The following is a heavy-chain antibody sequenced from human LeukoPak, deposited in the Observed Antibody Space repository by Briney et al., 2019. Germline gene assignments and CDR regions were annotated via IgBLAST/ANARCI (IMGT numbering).Heavy chain of an antibody. Sequence: GGSLRLSCAASGITFSSYAMHWVRQAPGKGLEWVAVISYDGSNKYYADSVKGRFTISRDNSKNTLYLQMNSLRAEDTAVYYCASGRGRVPAAIGLFDYWGQGTLVTVSS. CDR1: GITFSSYA. V-gene: IGHV3-30*04. J-gene: IGHJ4*02. CDR2: ISYDGSNK. D-gene: IGHD2-2*02. CDR3: ASGRGRVPAAIGLFDY.